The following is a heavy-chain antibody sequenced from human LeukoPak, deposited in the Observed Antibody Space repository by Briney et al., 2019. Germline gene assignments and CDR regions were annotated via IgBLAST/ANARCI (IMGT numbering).Heavy chain of an antibody. J-gene: IGHJ4*02. D-gene: IGHD6-6*01. V-gene: IGHV1-69*04. CDR2: IIPILGIA. CDR1: GGTFSSYA. CDR3: ARGGIAARPDYGY. Sequence: ASVKVSCKASGGTFSSYAISWVRQAPGQGLEWMGRIIPILGIANYAQKFRGRVTITADKSTSTAYMELSSLRSEDTAVYYCARGGIAARPDYGYWGQGTLVTVSS.